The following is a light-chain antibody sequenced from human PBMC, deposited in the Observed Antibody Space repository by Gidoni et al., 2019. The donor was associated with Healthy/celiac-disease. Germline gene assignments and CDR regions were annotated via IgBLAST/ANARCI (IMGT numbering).Light chain of an antibody. CDR3: QQYKNWPPWT. CDR1: QSVSSN. Sequence: EIVMTQSPVTLSVSPVERATLSCRASQSVSSNLAWYQQKPGQAPRLLIYGASTRATGIPARFSGRGSGTEFTLTISSLQSEDFAVYYCQQYKNWPPWTFGQGTKVEIK. V-gene: IGKV3-15*01. J-gene: IGKJ1*01. CDR2: GAS.